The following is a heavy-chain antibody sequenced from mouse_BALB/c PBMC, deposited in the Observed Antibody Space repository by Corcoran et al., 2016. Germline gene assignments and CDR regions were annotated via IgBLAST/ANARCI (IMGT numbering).Heavy chain of an antibody. Sequence: QIQLVQSGPELKKPGETVKISCKASGYTFTNYGMNWVKQAPGKGLKWMGWINTYTGEPTYADDFKGRFAFSLETSASTAYLQINNLTNEDTATYFCAKPPYDYYAMDYWGQGTSVTVSS. J-gene: IGHJ4*01. V-gene: IGHV9-3-1*01. CDR1: GYTFTNYG. CDR3: AKPPYDYYAMDY. CDR2: INTYTGEP.